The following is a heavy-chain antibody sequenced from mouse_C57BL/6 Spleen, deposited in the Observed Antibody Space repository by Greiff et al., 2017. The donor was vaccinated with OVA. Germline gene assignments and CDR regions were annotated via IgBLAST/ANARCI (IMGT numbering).Heavy chain of an antibody. V-gene: IGHV14-2*01. CDR3: ARGGDYDGAWFAY. J-gene: IGHJ3*01. CDR1: GFNIKDYY. Sequence: VQLKESGAELVKPGASVKLSCTASGFNIKDYYMHWVKQRTEQGLEWIGRIDPEDGETKYAPKFQGKATITAEPSSNTAYLQLSSLTSEDTAVYYGARGGDYDGAWFAYWGQGTLVTVSA. CDR2: IDPEDGET. D-gene: IGHD2-4*01.